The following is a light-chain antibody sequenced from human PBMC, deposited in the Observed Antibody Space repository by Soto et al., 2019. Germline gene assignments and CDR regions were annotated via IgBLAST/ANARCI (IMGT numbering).Light chain of an antibody. CDR3: CSYAGSYTFYV. CDR2: DDN. J-gene: IGLJ1*01. V-gene: IGLV2-11*01. CDR1: SGEDDDYNY. Sequence: QSVLTQPRSVSGSPGQSVTISCTGTSGEDDDYNYVSWYQQHQGKATKLMINDDNKRPSGVHDQISGSKSGNTASLNNSSLQADDEADYYCCSYAGSYTFYVFGTGTKVTVL.